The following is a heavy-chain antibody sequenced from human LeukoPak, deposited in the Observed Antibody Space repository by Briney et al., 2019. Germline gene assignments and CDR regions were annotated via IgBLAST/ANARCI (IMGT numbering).Heavy chain of an antibody. Sequence: PGGSLRLSCAASGFTFSSYDMHWVRQATGKGLEWVSAIGTAGDTYYPGSVKGRFTISRENAKNSLYLQMNSLRAGDTAVYYCAREDYYGSGSPNPFDPWGQGTLVTVSS. CDR2: IGTAGDT. D-gene: IGHD3-10*01. J-gene: IGHJ5*02. CDR1: GFTFSSYD. V-gene: IGHV3-13*01. CDR3: AREDYYGSGSPNPFDP.